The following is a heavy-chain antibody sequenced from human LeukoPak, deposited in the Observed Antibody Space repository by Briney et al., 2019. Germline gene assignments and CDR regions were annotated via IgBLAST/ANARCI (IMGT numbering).Heavy chain of an antibody. J-gene: IGHJ4*02. CDR3: ARETRATLYYDFWSGYRFDY. Sequence: GGSLRLSCAASGFTFSTYGMHWVRQAPGKGLEWAAFIWYDGSDKYYADSVKGRFTISRDNSKNTLNLQMNSLRVEDTAVYYCARETRATLYYDFWSGYRFDYWGQGTLVTVSS. V-gene: IGHV3-30*02. D-gene: IGHD3-3*01. CDR2: IWYDGSDK. CDR1: GFTFSTYG.